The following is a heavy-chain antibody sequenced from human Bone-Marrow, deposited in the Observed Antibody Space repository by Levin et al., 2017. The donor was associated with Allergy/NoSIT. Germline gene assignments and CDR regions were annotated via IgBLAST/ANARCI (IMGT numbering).Heavy chain of an antibody. CDR3: ARAWIQLEVMG. J-gene: IGHJ4*02. D-gene: IGHD5-18*01. CDR2: INHSGST. Sequence: PSETLSLTCAVYGGSFSGYYWSWIRQPPGKGLEWIGEINHSGSTNYNPSLKSRVTISVDTSKNQFSLKLSSVTAADTAVYYCARAWIQLEVMGWGQGTLVTVSS. V-gene: IGHV4-34*01. CDR1: GGSFSGYY.